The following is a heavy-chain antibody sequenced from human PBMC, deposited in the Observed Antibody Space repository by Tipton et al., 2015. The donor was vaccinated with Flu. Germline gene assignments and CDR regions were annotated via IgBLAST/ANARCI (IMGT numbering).Heavy chain of an antibody. J-gene: IGHJ3*01. CDR2: INQDGSEK. V-gene: IGHV3-7*01. CDR1: GFTFSTYW. D-gene: IGHD2-21*01. CDR3: ARAPRDSDAFDV. Sequence: QLVQSGGGLVQPGGSLRLSCAASGFTFSTYWMSWVRQAPGKGLEWVANINQDGSEKYSVDSVKGRFTISRDNARNALYLQMNSLRVEDTALYYCARAPRDSDAFDVWGQGTMVTVSS.